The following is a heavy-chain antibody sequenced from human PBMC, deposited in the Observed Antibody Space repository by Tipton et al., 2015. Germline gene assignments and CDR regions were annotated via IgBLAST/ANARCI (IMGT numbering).Heavy chain of an antibody. Sequence: LRLSCTVSDGSISDDYWNWIRQPPGKGLEWIGYIYNSGSTNYNPSLKSRVTISVDTSKTQFSLKMSSVTAADTAVYYCARDVEHGIDVWGQGTTVTVSS. CDR1: DGSISDDY. V-gene: IGHV4-59*01. J-gene: IGHJ6*02. CDR3: ARDVEHGIDV. D-gene: IGHD5-24*01. CDR2: IYNSGST.